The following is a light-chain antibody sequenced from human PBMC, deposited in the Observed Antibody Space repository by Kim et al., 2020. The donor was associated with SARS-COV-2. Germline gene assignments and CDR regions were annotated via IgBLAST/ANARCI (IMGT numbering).Light chain of an antibody. J-gene: IGKJ4*01. V-gene: IGKV3-20*01. CDR1: QSVSSSY. Sequence: DIVLTQSPGTLSLSPGERATLSCRASQSVSSSYFAWYQQKPGQAPRLLIYGTSSRATGIPDRFSGSGSGTDFTLTISRLEPEDFAMYYCQQYSSSPRTFGEGTKVDIK. CDR3: QQYSSSPRT. CDR2: GTS.